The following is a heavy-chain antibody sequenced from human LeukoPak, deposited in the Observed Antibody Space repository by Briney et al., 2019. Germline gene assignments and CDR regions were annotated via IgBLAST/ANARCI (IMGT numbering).Heavy chain of an antibody. Sequence: GGSLRLSCTASGFSFSGHWMHWARQLPGKGLVWVSRISPTGSTTSYADSVKGRFTVSRDNAKNTPYLQVNNLRAEDTAVYYCARGPNSHWSGLDFWGQGTLLTVSS. CDR1: GFSFSGHW. CDR2: ISPTGSTT. V-gene: IGHV3-74*01. CDR3: ARGPNSHWSGLDF. J-gene: IGHJ4*02. D-gene: IGHD2-8*02.